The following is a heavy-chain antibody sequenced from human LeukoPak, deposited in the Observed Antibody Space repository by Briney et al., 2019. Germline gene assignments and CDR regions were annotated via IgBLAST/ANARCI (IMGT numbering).Heavy chain of an antibody. D-gene: IGHD3-10*01. J-gene: IGHJ4*02. CDR2: ISRDSRTI. V-gene: IGHV3-21*01. Sequence: GESLRLSCAASGFTFSSYSVNWVRQAPGKGLEWVSIISRDSRTIIYTDSVKGRFAISRDNAKNSLYLQMDSLRAEDTAVYYCARDEGSGSYYDFDYWGQGTLVTVSS. CDR1: GFTFSSYS. CDR3: ARDEGSGSYYDFDY.